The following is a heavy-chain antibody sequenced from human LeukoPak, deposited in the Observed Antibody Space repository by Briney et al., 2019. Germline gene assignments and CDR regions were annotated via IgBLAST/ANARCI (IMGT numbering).Heavy chain of an antibody. CDR3: ARVGCSGGSCYTYYYYYMDV. J-gene: IGHJ6*03. CDR2: INPNSGGT. Sequence: AASVKVSCKASGYTFTGYYMHWVRQAPGQGLEWMGWINPNSGGTNYAQKFQGRVTMTRDTSISTAYMELSRLRSDDTAVYYCARVGCSGGSCYTYYYYYMDVWGKGTTVTVSS. D-gene: IGHD2-15*01. V-gene: IGHV1-2*02. CDR1: GYTFTGYY.